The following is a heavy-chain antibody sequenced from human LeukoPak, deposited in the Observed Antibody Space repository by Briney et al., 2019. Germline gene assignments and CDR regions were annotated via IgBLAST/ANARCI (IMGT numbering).Heavy chain of an antibody. Sequence: ETLSLTCTVSGGSISGGKDFWGWIRQPPGKGLEWIGSIFYSGSTYYNPSLKSRVTISVDTSRNEFSLKVMSATVADTAVYYCARRGITYSSSFFEFWGQGAGVPVSS. D-gene: IGHD6-13*01. J-gene: IGHJ4*02. CDR3: ARRGITYSSSFFEF. CDR2: IFYSGST. V-gene: IGHV4-39*01. CDR1: GGSISGGKDF.